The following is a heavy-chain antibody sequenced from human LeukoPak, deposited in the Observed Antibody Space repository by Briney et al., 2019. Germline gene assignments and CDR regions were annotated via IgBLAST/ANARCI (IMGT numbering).Heavy chain of an antibody. CDR2: IYYSGST. V-gene: IGHV4-59*08. CDR3: ARHFSDYFDY. D-gene: IGHD2/OR15-2a*01. CDR1: GGSISSYY. J-gene: IGHJ4*02. Sequence: SETLSLTCTVSGGSISSYYWSWIRQPPGKGLEWIGYIYYSGSTNHNPSLKSRVTISVDTSKNQFSLKLSSVTAADTAVYYCARHFSDYFDYWGQGTLVTVSS.